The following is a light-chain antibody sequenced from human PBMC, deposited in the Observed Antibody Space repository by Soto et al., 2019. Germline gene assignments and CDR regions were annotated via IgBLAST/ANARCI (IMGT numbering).Light chain of an antibody. CDR2: GAS. V-gene: IGKV3-20*01. Sequence: EIVLTQSPGTLSLSPGERATLSCRASQSVSSSYLAWYQQKPGQAPRLLIYGASSRATGIPDRFSGSGSGTDFTLTISRLEPEVFAVYYCQKDISSPPMYAVGQGTK. J-gene: IGKJ2*01. CDR3: QKDISSPPMYA. CDR1: QSVSSSY.